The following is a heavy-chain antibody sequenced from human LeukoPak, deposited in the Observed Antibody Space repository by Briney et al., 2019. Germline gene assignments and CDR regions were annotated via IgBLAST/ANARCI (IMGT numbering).Heavy chain of an antibody. CDR1: GGSFSGYY. Sequence: SETLSLTCAVYGGSFSGYYWSWIRQPPGKGLEWIGEINHSGSTNYNPSLKSRVTISVDTSKNQFSLKLSSVTAADTAVYYCARAASGSGSYYINWFDPWGQGTLVTVSS. D-gene: IGHD3-10*01. V-gene: IGHV4-34*01. CDR2: INHSGST. CDR3: ARAASGSGSYYINWFDP. J-gene: IGHJ5*02.